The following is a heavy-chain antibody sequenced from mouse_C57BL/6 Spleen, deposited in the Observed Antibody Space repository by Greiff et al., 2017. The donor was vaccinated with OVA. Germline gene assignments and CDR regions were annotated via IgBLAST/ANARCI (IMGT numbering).Heavy chain of an antibody. CDR3: ARWRVYDGYRYFDV. J-gene: IGHJ1*03. CDR2: IDPSDSYT. V-gene: IGHV1-69*01. CDR1: GYTFTSYW. D-gene: IGHD2-3*01. Sequence: QVQLQQPGAELVMPGASVKLSCKASGYTFTSYWMHWVKQRPGQGLEWIGEIDPSDSYTNYNQKFKGKSTLTLDKSSSTAYMQLSSLTSDDSAVYYCARWRVYDGYRYFDVWGTGTTVTVSS.